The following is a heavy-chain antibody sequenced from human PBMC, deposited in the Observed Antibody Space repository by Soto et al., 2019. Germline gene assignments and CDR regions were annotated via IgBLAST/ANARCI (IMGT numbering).Heavy chain of an antibody. Sequence: HVQLRESGPGLVEPSQTLSLTCAVSGASVSSGDYFWTWIRQPPGKGLEWIGYIFSSGTPYNSPSLQSRAIISLDASNTQYSLKLTSETADDPAVYFCGRLFCANSGCPRGGGFEPWGQGVRDTVSS. J-gene: IGHJ5*02. D-gene: IGHD2-8*01. CDR1: GASVSSGDYF. CDR2: IFSSGTP. V-gene: IGHV4-30-4*01. CDR3: GRLFCANSGCPRGGGFEP.